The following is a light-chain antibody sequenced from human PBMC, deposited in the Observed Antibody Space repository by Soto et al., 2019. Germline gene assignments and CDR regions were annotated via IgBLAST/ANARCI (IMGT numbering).Light chain of an antibody. CDR3: SSYTSSSVV. V-gene: IGLV2-14*01. J-gene: IGLJ2*01. CDR1: SSDVGGYNY. CDR2: EVS. Sequence: QSALTQPASVSGSPGQSITISCTGTSSDVGGYNYVSWYQQHPGKAPKLMIYEVSNRPSGVSNRFSGSKSGHTASLTISGLQTEDEADYYCSSYTSSSVVFGGGTKVTVL.